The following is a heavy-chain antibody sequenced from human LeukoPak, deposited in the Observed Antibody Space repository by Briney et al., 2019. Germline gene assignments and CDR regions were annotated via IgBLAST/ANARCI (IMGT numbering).Heavy chain of an antibody. D-gene: IGHD6-19*01. J-gene: IGHJ1*01. CDR2: IYYSGYT. CDR1: GGSISSYY. V-gene: IGHV4-59*12. CDR3: ARESIKQWLI. Sequence: SETLSLTCTVSGGSISSYYWSWIRQPPGKGLEWIGCIYYSGYTNYKSSLKSRVTISVDTSKNEFSLKLSSVSAADTARYYCARESIKQWLIWGQGTLVTVSS.